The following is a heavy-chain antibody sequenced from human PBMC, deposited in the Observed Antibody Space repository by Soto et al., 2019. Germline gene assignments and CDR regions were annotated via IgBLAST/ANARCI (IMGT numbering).Heavy chain of an antibody. CDR1: GFTFSSYS. Sequence: EVQLVESGGGLVKPGGSLRLSCAASGFTFSSYSMNWVRQAPGKGLEWVSSISSSSSYIYYADSVKGRFTISRDNAKNSLYLQMSSLRAEDTAVYYCARDGPTAGMDVWGQGTTVTVSS. V-gene: IGHV3-21*01. J-gene: IGHJ6*02. CDR3: ARDGPTAGMDV. CDR2: ISSSSSYI. D-gene: IGHD4-4*01.